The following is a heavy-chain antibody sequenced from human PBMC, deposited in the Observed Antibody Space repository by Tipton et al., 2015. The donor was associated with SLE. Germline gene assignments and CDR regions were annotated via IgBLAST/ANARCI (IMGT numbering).Heavy chain of an antibody. CDR1: GGSITSSSYY. D-gene: IGHD7-27*01. CDR3: GRDAAGETGGIDY. CDR2: IYYSGNT. V-gene: IGHV4-39*07. J-gene: IGHJ4*02. Sequence: TLSLTCTVSGGSITSSSYYWGWIRQPPGKGLEWIGNIYYSGNTYYNPSLKSRVTISGDTSKNQVSLRLSSVTAADTAVYYCGRDAAGETGGIDYWGQGTLVTVAS.